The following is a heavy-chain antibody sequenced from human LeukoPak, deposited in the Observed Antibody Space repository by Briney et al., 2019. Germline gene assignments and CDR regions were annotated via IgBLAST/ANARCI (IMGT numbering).Heavy chain of an antibody. D-gene: IGHD2-15*01. V-gene: IGHV4-59*08. CDR1: GGSISSYY. Sequence: SETLSLTCTVSGGSISSYYWSWIRQPPGKGLEWIGYIYYSGSTNYNPSLKSRVTISVDTSKNQFSLKLSSVTAADTAVYYCARTEYCSGGSCSGGAFDIWGQGTMVTVSS. J-gene: IGHJ3*02. CDR2: IYYSGST. CDR3: ARTEYCSGGSCSGGAFDI.